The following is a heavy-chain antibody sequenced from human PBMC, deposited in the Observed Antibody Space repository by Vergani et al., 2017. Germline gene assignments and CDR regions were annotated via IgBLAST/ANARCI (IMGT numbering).Heavy chain of an antibody. CDR3: ARGPRRFGELSLGY. Sequence: EMQLLESGGGLVQPGGSLRLSCAASGFTFSSYAMGWVRQAPGKGLEWISVIYSGGSTYYADSVKGRFTISRDNSKNTLYLQMNSLRAEDTAVYYCARGPRRFGELSLGYWGQGTLVTVSS. D-gene: IGHD3-10*01. J-gene: IGHJ4*02. V-gene: IGHV3-66*02. CDR2: IYSGGST. CDR1: GFTFSSYA.